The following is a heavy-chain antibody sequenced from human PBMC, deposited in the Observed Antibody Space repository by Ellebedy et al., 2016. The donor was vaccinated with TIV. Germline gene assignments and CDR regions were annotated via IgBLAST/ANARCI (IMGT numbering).Heavy chain of an antibody. CDR3: SRDSVWFGEYYFDS. CDR1: GFTFSRYG. Sequence: GESLKISCTASGFTFSRYGIHWVRQALGKGLEWVAFISDDGGNEQYADAVKGRFTVSRDNSKNVAYLHLKGLRGDDTALYYCSRDSVWFGEYYFDSWGQGTRVTVSS. CDR2: ISDDGGNE. D-gene: IGHD3-10*01. J-gene: IGHJ4*02. V-gene: IGHV3-33*01.